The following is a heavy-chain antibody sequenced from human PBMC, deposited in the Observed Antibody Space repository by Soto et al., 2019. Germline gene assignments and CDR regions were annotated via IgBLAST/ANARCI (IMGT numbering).Heavy chain of an antibody. D-gene: IGHD6-13*01. Sequence: QVQLQESGPGPLKPSETLSLTCTVSGGSISSYYWSWIPQPAGKGLEWIGRIYTSGSTNYNPSLKSRVPMSVDTSKNQFSLKLSSVTAADTAVYYCASQGSSWYSNWFDPWGQGTLVTVSS. CDR1: GGSISSYY. J-gene: IGHJ5*02. V-gene: IGHV4-4*07. CDR2: IYTSGST. CDR3: ASQGSSWYSNWFDP.